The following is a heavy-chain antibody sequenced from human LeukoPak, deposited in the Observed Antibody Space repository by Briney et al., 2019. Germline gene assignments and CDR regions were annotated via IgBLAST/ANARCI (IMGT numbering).Heavy chain of an antibody. CDR3: ARHTYASYYHGMDV. CDR2: IYYSGST. V-gene: IGHV4-39*01. CDR1: GCSIRHYRFY. J-gene: IGHJ6*02. Sequence: PSETLFLPCTFSGCSIRHYRFYWGWIRPPPGKGLEGIGSIYYSGSTYYNPSLKSRVTISVDTSKNQFSLKLSSVTAADTAVYYCARHTYASYYHGMDVWGQGTTVTVSS. D-gene: IGHD4-17*01.